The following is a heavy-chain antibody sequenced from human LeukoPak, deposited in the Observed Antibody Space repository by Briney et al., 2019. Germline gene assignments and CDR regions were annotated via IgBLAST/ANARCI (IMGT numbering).Heavy chain of an antibody. CDR3: ARAYSERYGLGYYYMDV. V-gene: IGHV3-21*01. CDR2: ISSSSSYI. Sequence: PGGSLRLSCAASGFTFSSYNMNWVRQAPGKGLEWVSSISSSSSYIYNADSVKGRFTISRDNAKNSLYLQMNSLRAEDTAMYYCARAYSERYGLGYYYMDVWGKGTTVTISS. D-gene: IGHD1-26*01. J-gene: IGHJ6*03. CDR1: GFTFSSYN.